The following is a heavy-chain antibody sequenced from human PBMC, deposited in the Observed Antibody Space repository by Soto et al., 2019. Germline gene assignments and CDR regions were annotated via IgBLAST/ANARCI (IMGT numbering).Heavy chain of an antibody. CDR1: GYTLTGYY. V-gene: IGHV1-2*02. Sequence: ASVKVSCKASGYTLTGYYMHWVRQAPGQGLEWMGWINPNSGGTNYAQKFQGRVTMTRDTSISTAYMELSRLRSDDTAVYYCAREGKIDYDYVWGSYRYRRGMDVWGQGTTVTVSS. J-gene: IGHJ6*02. CDR2: INPNSGGT. CDR3: AREGKIDYDYVWGSYRYRRGMDV. D-gene: IGHD3-16*02.